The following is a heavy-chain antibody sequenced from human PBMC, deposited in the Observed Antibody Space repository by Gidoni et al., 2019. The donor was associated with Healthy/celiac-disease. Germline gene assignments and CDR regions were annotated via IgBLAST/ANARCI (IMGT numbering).Heavy chain of an antibody. V-gene: IGHV1-69*01. CDR1: GGTFSSYA. D-gene: IGHD3-3*01. J-gene: IGHJ5*02. CDR3: ARDHSTIFGVVITAANWFDP. Sequence: QVQLVKSGAEVKKPGSSVKVSCKASGGTFSSYAISWVRQAPGQGLEGMGGIIPIFGTANYAQKFQGRVTITADESTSTAYRELSSLRSEDTAVYYCARDHSTIFGVVITAANWFDPWGQGTLVTVSS. CDR2: IIPIFGTA.